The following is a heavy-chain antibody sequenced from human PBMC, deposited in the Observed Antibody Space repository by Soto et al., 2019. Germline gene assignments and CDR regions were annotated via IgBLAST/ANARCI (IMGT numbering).Heavy chain of an antibody. CDR2: ISSSGSGI. Sequence: GGSLRLSCAASGFTFSDYYMTWIRQAPGKGLEWVSYISSSGSGIYYPDSVKGRFTISRDNAKNSLYLQMSSLRAEDTAVYYCARAYSDAFDIWGLGTMVTVS. D-gene: IGHD2-15*01. V-gene: IGHV3-11*01. CDR1: GFTFSDYY. CDR3: ARAYSDAFDI. J-gene: IGHJ3*02.